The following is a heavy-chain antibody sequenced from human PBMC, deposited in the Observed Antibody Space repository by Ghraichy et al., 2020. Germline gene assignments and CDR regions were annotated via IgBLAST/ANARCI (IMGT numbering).Heavy chain of an antibody. Sequence: ASVKVSCKASGYTFTSYYMHWVRQAPGQGLEWMGIINPSGGSTSYAQKFQGRVTMTRDTSTSTVYMELSSLRSEDTAVYYCARDKPGIAAAGTGAFDIWGQGTMVTVSS. CDR1: GYTFTSYY. V-gene: IGHV1-46*01. J-gene: IGHJ3*02. D-gene: IGHD6-13*01. CDR3: ARDKPGIAAAGTGAFDI. CDR2: INPSGGST.